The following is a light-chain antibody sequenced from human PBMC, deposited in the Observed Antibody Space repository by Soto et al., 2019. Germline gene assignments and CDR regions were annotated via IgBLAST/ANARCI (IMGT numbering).Light chain of an antibody. V-gene: IGLV2-23*02. Sequence: QSVLTQPAAVSGSTGRSITISCTGTSRDFGYYNLVSWYQQHPGKAPKLIIYEVNKRPSGFSNRFSGSKSGNTASLTISGLQAEDEADYYCCSYAGSTTHYVFGTGTKVTVL. J-gene: IGLJ1*01. CDR3: CSYAGSTTHYV. CDR1: SRDFGYYNL. CDR2: EVN.